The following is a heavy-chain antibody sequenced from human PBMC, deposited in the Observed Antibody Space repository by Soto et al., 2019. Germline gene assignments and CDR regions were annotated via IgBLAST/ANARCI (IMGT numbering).Heavy chain of an antibody. CDR3: AGGATRDNMMESP. D-gene: IGHD3-16*01. V-gene: IGHV3-53*02. CDR2: LYSAGTT. Sequence: EVQLVETGGGLIQPGGSLRLSCAASGFTVNSYYMSWVRQSPGKGLEWVSVLYSAGTTYYADSVKGRFTSSRDNSKNTLYLQMNNLRPEDTAVYYCAGGATRDNMMESPWGQGTLVTVSS. CDR1: GFTVNSYY. J-gene: IGHJ5*02.